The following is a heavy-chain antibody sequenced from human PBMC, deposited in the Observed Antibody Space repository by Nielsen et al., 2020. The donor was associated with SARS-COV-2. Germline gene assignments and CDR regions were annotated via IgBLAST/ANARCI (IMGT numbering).Heavy chain of an antibody. J-gene: IGHJ4*02. CDR2: INHSGST. CDR1: GGSFSGYY. CDR3: ARDRAMAIDY. D-gene: IGHD5-18*01. Sequence: SETLSLTCAVYGGSFSGYYWSWIRQPPGKGLEWIGEINHSGSTNYNPSLKSRVTISVDTSKNQFSLKLSSVTAADTAVYYCARDRAMAIDYWGQGTLVTVSS. V-gene: IGHV4-34*01.